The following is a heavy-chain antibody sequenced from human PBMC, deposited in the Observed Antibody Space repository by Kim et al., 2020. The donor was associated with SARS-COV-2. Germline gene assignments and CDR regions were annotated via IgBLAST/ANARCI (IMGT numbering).Heavy chain of an antibody. CDR1: GGSISSYY. Sequence: SETLSLTCTVSGGSISSYYWSWIRQPPGKGLEWIGYIYYSGSTNYNPSLKSRVTISVDTSKNQFSLKLSSVTAADTAVYYCAREGHYDFWSGQIGWFDPWGQGTLVTVSS. D-gene: IGHD3-3*01. CDR3: AREGHYDFWSGQIGWFDP. CDR2: IYYSGST. V-gene: IGHV4-59*01. J-gene: IGHJ5*02.